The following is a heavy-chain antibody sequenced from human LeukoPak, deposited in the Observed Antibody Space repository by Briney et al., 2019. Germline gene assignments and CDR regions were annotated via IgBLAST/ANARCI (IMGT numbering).Heavy chain of an antibody. CDR1: GGSISSYY. V-gene: IGHV4-59*12. J-gene: IGHJ3*02. CDR2: IYYSGST. Sequence: SETLSLTCTVSGGSISSYYWSWIRQPPGKGLEWIGYIYYSGSTNYNPSLKSRVTISVDKSKNQFSLKLSSVTAADTAVYYCARVKRAGRDAFDIWGQGTMVTVTS. CDR3: ARVKRAGRDAFDI. D-gene: IGHD6-19*01.